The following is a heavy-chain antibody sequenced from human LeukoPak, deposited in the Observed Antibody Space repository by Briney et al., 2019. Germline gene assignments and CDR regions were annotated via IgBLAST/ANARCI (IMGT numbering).Heavy chain of an antibody. CDR3: ARSRYYGSGSYYMPPLPYYFDY. D-gene: IGHD3-10*01. Sequence: GASVTVSCKASGYTFTGYYMHWVRQAPGQGLEWMGWINPNSGGTNYAQKFQGWVTMARDTSISTAYMELSRLRSDDTAVYYCARSRYYGSGSYYMPPLPYYFDYWGQGTLVTVSS. V-gene: IGHV1-2*04. CDR2: INPNSGGT. J-gene: IGHJ4*02. CDR1: GYTFTGYY.